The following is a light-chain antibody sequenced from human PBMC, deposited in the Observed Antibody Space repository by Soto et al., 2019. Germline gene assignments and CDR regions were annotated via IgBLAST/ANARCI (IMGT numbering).Light chain of an antibody. V-gene: IGKV3-20*01. CDR2: DVS. Sequence: EIVLTQSPATLSLSPGERATLSCMCSQSVSNNYLAWYQQKPGQAPRLIIYDVSNRATGIPARFSGSWSGTDFTPTISRLEPEDVAVYYCQQYGSSPITFGQGTRLEIK. CDR1: QSVSNNY. J-gene: IGKJ5*01. CDR3: QQYGSSPIT.